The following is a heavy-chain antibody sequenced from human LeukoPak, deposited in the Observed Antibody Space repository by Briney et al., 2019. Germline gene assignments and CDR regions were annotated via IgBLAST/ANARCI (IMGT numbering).Heavy chain of an antibody. J-gene: IGHJ3*02. CDR3: ARDPSRGTRGSHRAFDI. V-gene: IGHV1-2*02. CDR2: INPNSGGT. Sequence: ASVKVSCKASGGTFSSYAISWVRQAPGQGLEWMGWINPNSGGTNYAQKFQGRVTMTRDTSISTAYMELSRLRSDDTAVYYCARDPSRGTRGSHRAFDIWGQGTMVTVSS. D-gene: IGHD3-10*01. CDR1: GGTFSSYA.